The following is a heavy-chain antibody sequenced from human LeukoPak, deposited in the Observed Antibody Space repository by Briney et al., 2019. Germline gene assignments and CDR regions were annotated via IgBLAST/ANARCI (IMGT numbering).Heavy chain of an antibody. D-gene: IGHD1-26*01. J-gene: IGHJ5*02. CDR3: AQRQGPTSGSYDYFDP. V-gene: IGHV4-4*09. CDR2: IHSIGYT. CDR1: GDSMNGNY. Sequence: SETLSLTCTVWGDSMNGNYGRWIREPRGEGGEGIAYIHSIGYTNYTPCLQRPVTISVDTSKNQFSLKVASVTAADTAIYYCAQRQGPTSGSYDYFDPWGPGAPVTVSS.